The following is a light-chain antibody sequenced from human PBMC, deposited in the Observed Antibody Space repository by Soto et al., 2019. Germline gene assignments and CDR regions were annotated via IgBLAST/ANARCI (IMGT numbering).Light chain of an antibody. V-gene: IGLV2-14*01. CDR2: DVS. CDR1: TSDVGGYNY. CDR3: SSYTSSSTLDYV. J-gene: IGLJ1*01. Sequence: QSVLTQPASVSGSPGQSITISCTGTTSDVGGYNYVSWYQQHPGKAPKLMIYDVSNRPSGVSNRFSGSKSGNTPSLTISGLQAEDEADYYCSSYTSSSTLDYVFGTGTKVTVL.